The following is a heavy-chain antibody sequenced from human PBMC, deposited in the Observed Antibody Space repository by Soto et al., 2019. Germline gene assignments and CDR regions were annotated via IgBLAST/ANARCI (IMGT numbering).Heavy chain of an antibody. CDR2: IYSGGYT. J-gene: IGHJ4*02. D-gene: IGHD3-10*01. V-gene: IGHV3-53*01. Sequence: EVQLVESGGGLIQPGGSLRLSCAVSGFTVSNNYMSWVRQAPGKGLEGVSVIYSGGYTAYGDSVKGRFTISRDNSKNTLNLKMNTPGADHPGVFYWATHPGGGGYWGQGTLVTVSS. CDR1: GFTVSNNY. CDR3: ATHPGGGGY.